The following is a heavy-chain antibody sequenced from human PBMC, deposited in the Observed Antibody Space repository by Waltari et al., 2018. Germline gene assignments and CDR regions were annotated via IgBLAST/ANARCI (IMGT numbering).Heavy chain of an antibody. D-gene: IGHD3-22*01. CDR3: ASRPTYYYDSSGYY. Sequence: EVQLVQSGAEVKKPGATVQISCKASGYTFTDYYMPWAQPAPGKGLEWMGRVEPEDGETIYAEKCQGRVTITADTSTDTAYMELSSLRSEDTAVYYCASRPTYYYDSSGYYWGQGTLVTVSS. CDR2: VEPEDGET. J-gene: IGHJ4*02. CDR1: GYTFTDYY. V-gene: IGHV1-69-2*01.